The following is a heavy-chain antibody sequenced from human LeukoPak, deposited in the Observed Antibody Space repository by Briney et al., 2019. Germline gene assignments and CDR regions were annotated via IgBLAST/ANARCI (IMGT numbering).Heavy chain of an antibody. V-gene: IGHV3-48*01. Sequence: QSGGSLRLSCAASGFTFSLYTMHWVRQAPGKGLEWVSYISSSGSTKYYTDSVKGRFSLSRDNSKNTLYLQINSLRAEDTAVYYCASRAVAGTVVDYFDYWGQGTLITVSS. CDR2: ISSSGSTK. CDR3: ASRAVAGTVVDYFDY. J-gene: IGHJ4*02. D-gene: IGHD6-19*01. CDR1: GFTFSLYT.